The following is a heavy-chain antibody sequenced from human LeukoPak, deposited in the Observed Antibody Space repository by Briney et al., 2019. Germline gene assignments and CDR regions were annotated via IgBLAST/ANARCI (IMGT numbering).Heavy chain of an antibody. CDR1: GFTFNSYR. V-gene: IGHV3-23*01. CDR3: ARCERAKVDAFDF. J-gene: IGHJ4*02. D-gene: IGHD5-24*01. CDR2: ISGSGGST. Sequence: GGSLRLSCAASGFTFNSYRMSWVRQAPGKALEWVSPISGSGGSTYYADSVKGRFTISRDNSKNTLYLQMNSLRAEDTAVYYCARCERAKVDAFDFWGQGTLVTVSS.